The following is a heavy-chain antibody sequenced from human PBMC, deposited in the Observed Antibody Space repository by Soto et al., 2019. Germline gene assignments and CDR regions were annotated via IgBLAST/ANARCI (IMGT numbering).Heavy chain of an antibody. J-gene: IGHJ6*02. CDR3: ARERTGTSSMDV. D-gene: IGHD1-1*01. CDR1: GYTFTSYD. CDR2: MNPNSGNT. V-gene: IGHV1-8*01. Sequence: QVQLVQSGTEVKKPGASVKVSCKASGYTFTSYDINWVRQATGQGLEWMGWMNPNSGNTGYAQKFPGRVTMTRNTSISTAYMELSSLKSEDTAVYYCARERTGTSSMDVWGQGTTVTVSS.